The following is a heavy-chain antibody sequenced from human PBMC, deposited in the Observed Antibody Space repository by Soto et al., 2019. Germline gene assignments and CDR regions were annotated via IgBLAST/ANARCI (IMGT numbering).Heavy chain of an antibody. CDR2: INAGNGNT. V-gene: IGHV1-3*01. CDR3: ASFQGGFYGPFDY. J-gene: IGHJ4*02. Sequence: ASVKVSCKASGYTFTSYAMHWVRQAPGQRLEWMGWINAGNGNTKYSQKFQGRVTITRDTSASAAYMELSSLRSEDTAVYYCASFQGGFYGPFDYWGQGTLVTVSS. D-gene: IGHD3-16*01. CDR1: GYTFTSYA.